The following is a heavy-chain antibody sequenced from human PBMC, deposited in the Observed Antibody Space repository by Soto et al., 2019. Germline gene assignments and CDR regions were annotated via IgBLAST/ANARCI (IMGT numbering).Heavy chain of an antibody. Sequence: EVQLVESGGDLVKPGGCLRLSCAASGITFVNAWMSWVRQAPGKGLEWVGRIKNRVDGGTTDYAAPVRGRFTISRDDSRNTLYLQINILESEDTAVYYCTTDPGDYQDFWGQGTLVTVSS. CDR1: GITFVNAW. D-gene: IGHD4-17*01. J-gene: IGHJ4*02. CDR3: TTDPGDYQDF. V-gene: IGHV3-15*01. CDR2: IKNRVDGGTT.